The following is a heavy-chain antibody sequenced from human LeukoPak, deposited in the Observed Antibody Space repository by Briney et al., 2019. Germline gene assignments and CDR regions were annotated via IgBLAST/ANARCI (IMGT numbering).Heavy chain of an antibody. D-gene: IGHD3-9*01. CDR2: ITMSSSFI. CDR1: GFSFSNYN. Sequence: GGSLRLSCAASGFSFSNYNMNWVRQAPGKGLEWVSSITMSSSFIYYADSVKGRFTISRDNAKNPVFLQMNSLRAEDTAVYYCARVFRDYYFDYWGQGALVTVSS. CDR3: ARVFRDYYFDY. V-gene: IGHV3-21*01. J-gene: IGHJ4*02.